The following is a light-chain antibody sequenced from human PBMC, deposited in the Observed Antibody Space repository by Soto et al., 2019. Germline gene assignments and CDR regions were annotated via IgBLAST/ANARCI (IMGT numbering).Light chain of an antibody. CDR2: DNN. CDR1: SSNIGNRY. Sequence: QPVLTQPPSVSAAPGQKVTISCSGSSSNIGNRYVSWYQQLPRTAPKLLIYDNNKRPSGIPDRFSGSKSGTSATLGITGLQTGDEADYYCGTWDSSLSAYVFGTGTKLTVL. V-gene: IGLV1-51*01. J-gene: IGLJ1*01. CDR3: GTWDSSLSAYV.